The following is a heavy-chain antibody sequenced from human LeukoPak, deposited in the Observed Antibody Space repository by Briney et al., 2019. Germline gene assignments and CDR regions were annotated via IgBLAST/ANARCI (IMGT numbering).Heavy chain of an antibody. J-gene: IGHJ4*02. Sequence: SETLSLTCTVSGGSISSYYWSWIRQPPGKGLEWIGYIYYSGSTNYNPSLKSRVTISVDTSKNQFSLKLSSVTAADTAVYYCARDRAAAGLDYWGQGTLVTVSS. CDR3: ARDRAAAGLDY. CDR1: GGSISSYY. V-gene: IGHV4-59*12. CDR2: IYYSGST. D-gene: IGHD6-13*01.